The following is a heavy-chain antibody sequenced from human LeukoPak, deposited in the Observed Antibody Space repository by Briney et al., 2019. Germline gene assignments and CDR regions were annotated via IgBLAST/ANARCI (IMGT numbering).Heavy chain of an antibody. J-gene: IGHJ4*02. CDR3: ARDPNWNYPDY. CDR2: INPSGGST. Sequence: GPVKVSCKASGYTFTSYYMHWVRQAPGQGLEWMGIINPSGGSTSYAQKFQGRVTMTRDMSTSTVYMELSSLRSEDTAAYYCARDPNWNYPDYWGQGTLVTVSS. CDR1: GYTFTSYY. D-gene: IGHD1-7*01. V-gene: IGHV1-46*01.